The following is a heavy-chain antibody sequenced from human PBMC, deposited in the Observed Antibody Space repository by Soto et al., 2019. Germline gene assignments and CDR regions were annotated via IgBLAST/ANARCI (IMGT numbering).Heavy chain of an antibody. CDR2: ISWDGGST. Sequence: PGWSLRLSCAASGFTFDDYTMHWVRQAPGKGLEWVSLISWDGGSTYYADSVKGRFTISRDNSKNSLYLQMNSLRTEDTALYYCAKDYLYCSGGSCGLYYGMDVWGQGTTVSVSS. D-gene: IGHD2-15*01. V-gene: IGHV3-43*01. CDR3: AKDYLYCSGGSCGLYYGMDV. CDR1: GFTFDDYT. J-gene: IGHJ6*02.